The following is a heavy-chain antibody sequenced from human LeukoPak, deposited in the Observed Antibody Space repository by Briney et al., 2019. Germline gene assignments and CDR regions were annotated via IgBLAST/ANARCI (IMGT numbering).Heavy chain of an antibody. Sequence: ASVKVSCKASGYTFTSYDINWVRQATGQGLEWMGWMNPNSGNTGYAQKFQGRVTMTRNTSISTAYMELSSLRSEDTAVYYCARGPPWYQLYYYYYGMDVWGQGTTVTVSS. J-gene: IGHJ6*02. D-gene: IGHD2-2*01. CDR1: GYTFTSYD. CDR2: MNPNSGNT. CDR3: ARGPPWYQLYYYYYGMDV. V-gene: IGHV1-8*01.